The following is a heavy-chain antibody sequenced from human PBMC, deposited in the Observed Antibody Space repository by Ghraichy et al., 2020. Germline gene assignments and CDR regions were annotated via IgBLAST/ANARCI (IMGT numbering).Heavy chain of an antibody. D-gene: IGHD6-13*01. J-gene: IGHJ4*02. CDR1: GFTFSSYA. V-gene: IGHV3-23*01. CDR2: ISGSGGST. Sequence: GEALNISCAASGFTFSSYAMSWVRQAPGKGLEWVSAISGSGGSTYYADSVKGRFTISRDNSKNTLYLQMNSLRAEDTAVYYCAKDRDLKLVQYYFDYWGQGTLVTVSS. CDR3: AKDRDLKLVQYYFDY.